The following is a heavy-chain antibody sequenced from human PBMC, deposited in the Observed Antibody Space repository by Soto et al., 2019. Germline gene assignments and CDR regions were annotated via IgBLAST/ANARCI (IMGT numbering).Heavy chain of an antibody. CDR2: IYYSGST. CDR1: GGSISSGDYY. V-gene: IGHV4-30-4*01. CDR3: ARARSGSYYGILDY. J-gene: IGHJ4*02. D-gene: IGHD1-26*01. Sequence: SETLSLTCTVSGGSISSGDYYWSWIRQPPGKGLEWIGYIYYSGSTYYNPSLKSRVTISVDTSKNQFSLKLSSVTAADTAVYYCARARSGSYYGILDYLGQGTLVTVSS.